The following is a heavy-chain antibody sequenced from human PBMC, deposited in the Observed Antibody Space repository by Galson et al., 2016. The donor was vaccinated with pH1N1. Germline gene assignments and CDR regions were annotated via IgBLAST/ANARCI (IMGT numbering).Heavy chain of an antibody. J-gene: IGHJ4*02. Sequence: SLRLSCAAFGFTFSSYEMNWVRQAPGKGLEWVSYISRGSSSIFYADSVKGRFTISRDNAKNSLFLQMSSLRADDTAVYYCARDYSDVLVGSGRYYFDYWGQGTLVTVSS. CDR1: GFTFSSYE. V-gene: IGHV3-48*03. CDR3: ARDYSDVLVGSGRYYFDY. CDR2: ISRGSSSI. D-gene: IGHD3-9*01.